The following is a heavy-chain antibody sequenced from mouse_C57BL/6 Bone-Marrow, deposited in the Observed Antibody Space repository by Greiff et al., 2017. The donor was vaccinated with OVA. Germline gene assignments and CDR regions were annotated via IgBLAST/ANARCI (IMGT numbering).Heavy chain of an antibody. D-gene: IGHD2-3*01. CDR2: IYPGDGAT. CDR3: ARHEDGYYASYFDY. CDR1: GYAFSSSW. Sequence: VQLQQSGPELVQPGASVKISCKASGYAFSSSWMNWVKQRPGKGLEWIGRIYPGDGATNYNGKFKGKATLTADKSASTTYMQLSSLTSEDSAVYFCARHEDGYYASYFDYWGQGTTLTVSS. J-gene: IGHJ2*01. V-gene: IGHV1-82*01.